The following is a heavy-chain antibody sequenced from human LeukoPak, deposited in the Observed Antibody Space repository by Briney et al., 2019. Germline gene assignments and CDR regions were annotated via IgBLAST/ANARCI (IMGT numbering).Heavy chain of an antibody. Sequence: GGSLRLSCAVSGFTFSSYWMSWVRQAPGKGLEWVANIKQDGSEKYYVDSVKGRFTISRDNAKNSLYLQMNSLRAEDTAVYYCARDCAYRSGIWYYYYMDVWGKGTTVTVSS. D-gene: IGHD3-10*01. J-gene: IGHJ6*03. CDR1: GFTFSSYW. CDR2: IKQDGSEK. V-gene: IGHV3-7*01. CDR3: ARDCAYRSGIWYYYYMDV.